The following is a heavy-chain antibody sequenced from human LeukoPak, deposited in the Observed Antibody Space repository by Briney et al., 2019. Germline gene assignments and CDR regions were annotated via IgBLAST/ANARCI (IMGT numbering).Heavy chain of an antibody. CDR3: ARGRGSGSYYNLQKTIFDY. J-gene: IGHJ4*02. CDR2: IYYSGST. CDR1: GGSISSSSYY. Sequence: SETLSLTCTVSGGSISSSSYYWGWIRQPPGKGLEWIGSIYYSGSTYYNPSLQSRVTMSVDTSKNQFSLKLSSVTAADTAVYYCARGRGSGSYYNLQKTIFDYWGQGTLVTVSS. D-gene: IGHD3-10*01. V-gene: IGHV4-39*07.